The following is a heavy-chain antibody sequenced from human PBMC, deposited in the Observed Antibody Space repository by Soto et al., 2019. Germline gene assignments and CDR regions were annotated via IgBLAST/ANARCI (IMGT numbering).Heavy chain of an antibody. Sequence: SETLSLPCPVSGGSISYFWWSWIRHPPGKGLEWIGSIYSSGSANYNPSLKNRVAFSVDTSRNQLSLNLRSVTTADTALYYCARGYSELYSGYDYLFDRWGQGTLVTVSS. J-gene: IGHJ5*02. CDR1: GGSISYFW. D-gene: IGHD5-12*01. V-gene: IGHV4-59*01. CDR3: ARGYSELYSGYDYLFDR. CDR2: IYSSGSA.